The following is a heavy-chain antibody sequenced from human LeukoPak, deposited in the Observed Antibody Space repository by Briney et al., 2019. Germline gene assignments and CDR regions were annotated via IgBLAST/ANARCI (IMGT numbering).Heavy chain of an antibody. Sequence: GGSLRLSCAASGFTFSSYAMTWVRQAPGKGLEWVSGISGSGSITYYADSVKGRFTVSRDNSKSTLYLQMISLRDEDTAVYYCAKGRNVYSSGKYCFDYWGQGTLVTVSS. J-gene: IGHJ4*02. V-gene: IGHV3-23*01. CDR3: AKGRNVYSSGKYCFDY. CDR2: ISGSGSIT. D-gene: IGHD6-25*01. CDR1: GFTFSSYA.